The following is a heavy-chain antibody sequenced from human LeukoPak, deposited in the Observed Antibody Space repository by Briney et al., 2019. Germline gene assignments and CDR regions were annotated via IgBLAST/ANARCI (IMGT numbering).Heavy chain of an antibody. CDR1: GFTVSSNY. CDR2: IYSGGST. CDR3: AKDGGLLQGAHGMDV. J-gene: IGHJ6*02. D-gene: IGHD1-26*01. V-gene: IGHV3-53*01. Sequence: GGSLRLSCAASGFTVSSNYMSWVRQAPGKGLEWVSIIYSGGSTYYADSVKGRFTISRGNSKNTLYLQMNSLRAEDTAVYYCAKDGGLLQGAHGMDVWGQGTTVTVSS.